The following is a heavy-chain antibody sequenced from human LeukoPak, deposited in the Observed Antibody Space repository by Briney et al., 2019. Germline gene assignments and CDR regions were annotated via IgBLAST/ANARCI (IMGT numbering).Heavy chain of an antibody. CDR2: MSYDGSNS. J-gene: IGHJ4*02. Sequence: PGGSLRLSCAASGSSFSGYGMYWVRQAPGKGLEWVAVMSYDGSNSDYVDSVKSRFTSSRDDSKNTLYLQMSSLRPEDTAVYYCARGSPPDNWGQGTLVTVSS. CDR3: ARGSPPDN. V-gene: IGHV3-30-3*01. CDR1: GSSFSGYG.